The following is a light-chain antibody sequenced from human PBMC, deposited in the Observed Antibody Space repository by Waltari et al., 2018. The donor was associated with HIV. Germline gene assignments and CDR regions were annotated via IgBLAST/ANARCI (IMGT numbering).Light chain of an antibody. CDR1: SSDIGRYKF. J-gene: IGLJ1*01. Sequence: QSALTQPASVSGSPGQSIPIPCTGTSSDIGRYKFVSWYQQHPGKAPKLMIYDVSNRATGVSNRFSGSKSGDTASLTISGLQAEDEADYYCSSYTNSDTRVFGTGTKVTVL. CDR2: DVS. V-gene: IGLV2-14*03. CDR3: SSYTNSDTRV.